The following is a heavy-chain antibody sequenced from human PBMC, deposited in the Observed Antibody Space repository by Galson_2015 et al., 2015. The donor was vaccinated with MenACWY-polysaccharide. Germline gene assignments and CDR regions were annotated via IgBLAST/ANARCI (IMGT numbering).Heavy chain of an antibody. CDR1: GVTFTNYA. CDR2: IGGSGTT. J-gene: IGHJ5*02. D-gene: IGHD2-15*01. CDR3: AKANSGGICTSGWACWFDP. V-gene: IGHV3-23*01. Sequence: SLRLSCAASGVTFTNYAMNWVRQAPGKGLEWVSSIGGSGTTYYADSVKGRFTISRDNSKNMVYLQMNSLRAEDTAIYYCAKANSGGICTSGWACWFDPWGQGSLVIVSS.